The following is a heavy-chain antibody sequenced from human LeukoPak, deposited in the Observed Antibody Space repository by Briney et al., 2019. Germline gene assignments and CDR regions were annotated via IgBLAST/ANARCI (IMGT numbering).Heavy chain of an antibody. CDR1: GFTFSSYA. J-gene: IGHJ4*02. V-gene: IGHV3-23*01. CDR3: ARDGRMSYYDSSGHYY. CDR2: ISGSGGST. D-gene: IGHD3-22*01. Sequence: GGSLRLSCAASGFTFSSYAMSWVRQAPGKGLEWVSAISGSGGSTYYADSVKGRFTISRDNSKNTLYLQMNSLRAEDTAVYYCARDGRMSYYDSSGHYYRGQGTLVTVSS.